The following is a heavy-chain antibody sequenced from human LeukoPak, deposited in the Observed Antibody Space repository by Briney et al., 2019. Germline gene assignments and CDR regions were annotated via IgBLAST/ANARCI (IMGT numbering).Heavy chain of an antibody. D-gene: IGHD3-22*01. Sequence: SQTLSLTCTVSGGSISSGSYYWSWIRQPAGKGLEWIGRIYTSGSTNYNPSLKSRVTISVDTSKNQFSLKLSSVTAADTAVYYCAREAYYYDSSGYPNWFDPWGQGTLVTVSS. V-gene: IGHV4-61*02. CDR3: AREAYYYDSSGYPNWFDP. J-gene: IGHJ5*02. CDR2: IYTSGST. CDR1: GGSISSGSYY.